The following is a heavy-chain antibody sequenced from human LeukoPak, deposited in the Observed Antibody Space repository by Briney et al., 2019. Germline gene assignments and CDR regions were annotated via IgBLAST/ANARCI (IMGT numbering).Heavy chain of an antibody. Sequence: SETLSLTCSVSGGSITGYSWSWIRQTPGKGVEWIGYIYYNGDTHYNPSLNSRLSMSVDTPNKQFSLILRSVTAADTAVYYCVRGPYGSSISNWFDPWGQGLLVTVSS. V-gene: IGHV4-59*01. D-gene: IGHD3-10*01. CDR2: IYYNGDT. J-gene: IGHJ5*02. CDR3: VRGPYGSSISNWFDP. CDR1: GGSITGYS.